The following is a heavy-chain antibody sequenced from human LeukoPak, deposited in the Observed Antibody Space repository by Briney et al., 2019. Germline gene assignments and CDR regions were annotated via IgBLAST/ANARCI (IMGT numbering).Heavy chain of an antibody. V-gene: IGHV1-24*01. J-gene: IGHJ6*02. CDR2: FDPEDGET. D-gene: IGHD3-10*01. CDR3: ATDQRGAGLGFRYGSGSYNGMDV. CDR1: GYTLTELS. Sequence: ASVKVSCKVSGYTLTELSMHWVRQTPGKGLEWMGGFDPEDGETLYAQEFQGRVTMTEDTSIDTAYMELSSLRSEDTAVYYCATDQRGAGLGFRYGSGSYNGMDVWGQGTTVTVSS.